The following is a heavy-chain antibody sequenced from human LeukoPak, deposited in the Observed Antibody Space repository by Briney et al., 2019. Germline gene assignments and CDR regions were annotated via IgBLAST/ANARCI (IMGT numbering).Heavy chain of an antibody. J-gene: IGHJ4*02. CDR3: ARGRRRVVITPRYYFDY. Sequence: PSQTLSLTCAVSGGSISSGGYSWSWIRQPPGKGLEWIGYIYHSGSTNYNPSLKSRATISVDTSKNQFSLKLSSVTAADTAVYYCARGRRRVVITPRYYFDYWGQGTLVTVSS. D-gene: IGHD3-3*01. CDR2: IYHSGST. V-gene: IGHV4-30-2*01. CDR1: GGSISSGGYS.